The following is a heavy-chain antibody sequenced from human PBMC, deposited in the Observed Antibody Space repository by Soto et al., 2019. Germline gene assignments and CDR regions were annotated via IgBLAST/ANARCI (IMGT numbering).Heavy chain of an antibody. J-gene: IGHJ6*02. CDR2: IDYSGST. D-gene: IGHD3-3*01. V-gene: IGHV4-31*03. CDR3: ARGEHDFGVVKGMDV. CDR1: GGSIRSGGYY. Sequence: SETLSLTCTVSGGSIRSGGYYWSWIRQHPGKGLEWIGYIDYSGSTYYKSSLKSRVSISLNTSKNQFSLKLSSVTAADTAVYYCARGEHDFGVVKGMDVWGQGTTVTV.